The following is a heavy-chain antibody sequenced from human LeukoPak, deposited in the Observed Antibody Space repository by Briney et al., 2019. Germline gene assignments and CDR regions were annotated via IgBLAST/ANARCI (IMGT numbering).Heavy chain of an antibody. D-gene: IGHD5-18*01. CDR1: RFTFSTYA. CDR2: VWFDGNHQ. V-gene: IGHV3-33*01. CDR3: ARGIQQWYFWDF. Sequence: GRSLRLSCAASRFTFSTYAIHWVRQAPGKGPEWVAVVWFDGNHQDYADSVKGRFTVSRDNFKNTVYLQMNSLRADDTAVYYCARGIQQWYFWDFWGQGTVVTVSS. J-gene: IGHJ4*02.